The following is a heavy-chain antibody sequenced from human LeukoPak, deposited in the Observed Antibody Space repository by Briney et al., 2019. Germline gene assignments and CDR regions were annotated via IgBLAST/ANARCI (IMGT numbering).Heavy chain of an antibody. CDR1: GFTFSSYG. CDR2: ISYDGSNK. Sequence: GGSLRLSCAASGFTFSSYGMHWVRQAPGKGLEWVAVISYDGSNKYYADSVKGRFTISRDNSKNTLYLQMNSLRAEDTAVYYCAKAHTVGATTIGYWGQGTLVTVSS. J-gene: IGHJ4*02. CDR3: AKAHTVGATTIGY. V-gene: IGHV3-30*18. D-gene: IGHD1-26*01.